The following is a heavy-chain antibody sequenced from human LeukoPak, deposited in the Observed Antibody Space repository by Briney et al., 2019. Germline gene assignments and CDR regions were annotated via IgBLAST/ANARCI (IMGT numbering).Heavy chain of an antibody. J-gene: IGHJ4*02. CDR1: GLSITEAW. V-gene: IGHV3-15*04. CDR2: VESKTDGGTK. Sequence: GGSLRLSCAVSGLSITEAWMSWVRQAPGQGLEWVGRVESKTDGGTKDYAAPVRGRFTISRDDSKNTLYLQMNSLKVEDIAIYFCRLRSGESPGGYWGQGTLVTASS. CDR3: RLRSGESPGGY. D-gene: IGHD3-10*01.